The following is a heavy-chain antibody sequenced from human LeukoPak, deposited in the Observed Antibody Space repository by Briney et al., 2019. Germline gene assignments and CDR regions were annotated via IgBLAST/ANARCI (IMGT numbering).Heavy chain of an antibody. CDR2: IYYSGST. Sequence: SETLSLTCTASGGSISSSSYYWGWIRQPPGKGLEWIGSIYYSGSTYYNPSLKSRVTISVDTSKNQFSLKLSSVTAADTAVYYCATPLGYSYGATYWGQGTLVTVSS. D-gene: IGHD5-18*01. CDR3: ATPLGYSYGATY. V-gene: IGHV4-39*01. CDR1: GGSISSSSYY. J-gene: IGHJ4*02.